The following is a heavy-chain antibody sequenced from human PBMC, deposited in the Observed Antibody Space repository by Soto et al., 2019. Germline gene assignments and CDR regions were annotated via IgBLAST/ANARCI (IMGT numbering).Heavy chain of an antibody. V-gene: IGHV1-3*01. J-gene: IGHJ4*02. CDR3: AREGNKRYYDILTGYYPGGY. CDR1: GYTFTSYA. Sequence: ASVKVSCKASGYTFTSYAMHWVRQAPGQRLEWMGWINAGNGNTKYSQKFQGRVTITRDTSASTAYMELSSLRSEDTAVYYCAREGNKRYYDILTGYYPGGYWGQGTLVTVSS. D-gene: IGHD3-9*01. CDR2: INAGNGNT.